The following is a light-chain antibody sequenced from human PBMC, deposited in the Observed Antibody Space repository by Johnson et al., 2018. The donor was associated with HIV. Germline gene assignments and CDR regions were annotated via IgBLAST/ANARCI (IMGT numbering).Light chain of an antibody. V-gene: IGLV1-51*02. CDR2: ENN. CDR1: SSDMGNYA. J-gene: IGLJ1*01. CDR3: GTWDSSLNVYL. Sequence: QSVLTQPPSVSAAPGQKVTISCSGSSSDMGNYAVSWYQQLPGTAPKLLIYENNKRPSGIPDRFSGSKSGTSATLGISGLQTGDEADYYFGTWDSSLNVYLFGPVPKATVL.